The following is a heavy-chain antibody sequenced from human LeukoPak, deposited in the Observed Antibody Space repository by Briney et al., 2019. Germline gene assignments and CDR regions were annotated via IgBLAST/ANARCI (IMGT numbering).Heavy chain of an antibody. CDR2: ISHDGSNE. CDR3: AKVPTSGWYREFDF. Sequence: GGSLRLSCAASRFTFNTYGMHWVRQAPGKGLEWVAVISHDGSNENYADSMKGRFTISRDNSKNTLYLQMNSLTAEDTAVYYCAKVPTSGWYREFDFWGQGTLVTVSS. D-gene: IGHD6-19*01. CDR1: RFTFNTYG. V-gene: IGHV3-30*18. J-gene: IGHJ4*02.